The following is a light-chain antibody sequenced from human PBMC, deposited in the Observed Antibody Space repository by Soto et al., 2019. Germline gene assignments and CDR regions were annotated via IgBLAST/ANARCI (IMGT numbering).Light chain of an antibody. V-gene: IGKV1-5*01. J-gene: IGKJ4*01. Sequence: DIQMTQSPSTLSASVGDRVTITCRASQSIGSWLAWYQQKPGKAPKLLIYDASSLESGVPSRFSGSGSVTEFTLTISSLQPDDFATYYCQQYNSYSRAFGGGTKVEIK. CDR1: QSIGSW. CDR3: QQYNSYSRA. CDR2: DAS.